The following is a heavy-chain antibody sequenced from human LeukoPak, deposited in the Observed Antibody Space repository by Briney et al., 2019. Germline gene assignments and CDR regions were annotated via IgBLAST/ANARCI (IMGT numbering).Heavy chain of an antibody. J-gene: IGHJ4*02. CDR1: GFTFSAFN. Sequence: GGSLRLSCAAAGFTFSAFNIHWVRQAPGKGLEWVAVISRDGRNKYFADSVKGRFTISRDNSKNTLYLQMNSLRAEDTALYYCARDRNFWPGSSGFDYWGQGTLVTVSS. CDR3: ARDRNFWPGSSGFDY. D-gene: IGHD3/OR15-3a*01. CDR2: ISRDGRNK. V-gene: IGHV3-30*03.